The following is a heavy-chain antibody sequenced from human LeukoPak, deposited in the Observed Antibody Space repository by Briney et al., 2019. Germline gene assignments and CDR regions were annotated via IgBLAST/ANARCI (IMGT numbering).Heavy chain of an antibody. D-gene: IGHD6-6*01. CDR2: IRNRPENYAS. J-gene: IGHJ4*01. Sequence: GGSLRLSCAASGFTFTDHYMDWVRQAPGKGLEWVARIRNRPENYASQYAASVRGRFTISRDDSKSSLFLQMNSLKTEDTAIYYCARDTAAALDYWGHGTLVTVSS. CDR3: ARDTAAALDY. V-gene: IGHV3-72*01. CDR1: GFTFTDHY.